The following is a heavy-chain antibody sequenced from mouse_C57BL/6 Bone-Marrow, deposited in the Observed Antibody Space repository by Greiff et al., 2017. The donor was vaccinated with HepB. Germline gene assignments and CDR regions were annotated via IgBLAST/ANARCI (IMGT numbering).Heavy chain of an antibody. V-gene: IGHV1-74*01. CDR3: AIGTTVVAHWCFDV. CDR2: IHPSDSDT. D-gene: IGHD1-1*01. CDR1: GYTFTSYW. Sequence: VQLQQPGAELVKPGASVKVSCKASGYTFTSYWMHWVKQRPGQGLEWIGRIHPSDSDTNYNQKFKGKATLTVDKSSSTAYMQLSSLTSEDSAVYYCAIGTTVVAHWCFDVWGTGTTVTVSS. J-gene: IGHJ1*03.